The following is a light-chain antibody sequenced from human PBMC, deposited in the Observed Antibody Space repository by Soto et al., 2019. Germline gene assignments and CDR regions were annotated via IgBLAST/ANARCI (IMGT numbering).Light chain of an antibody. CDR2: EGS. Sequence: QSVLTQPASVSGSPGQSITISCTGTSSDVGGYNLVSWYQQHPGKAPKVMIYEGSKRPSGVSNRFSGSKSGNTASLTISGLQAEDEADYYCCSYAGSSTYVFGTGTKGTVL. CDR1: SSDVGGYNL. V-gene: IGLV2-23*01. CDR3: CSYAGSSTYV. J-gene: IGLJ1*01.